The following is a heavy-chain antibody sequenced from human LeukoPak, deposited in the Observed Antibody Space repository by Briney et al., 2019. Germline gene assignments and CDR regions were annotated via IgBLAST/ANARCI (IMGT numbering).Heavy chain of an antibody. CDR2: IYTSGST. CDR3: ARAITYYELFTGYSREYYFDD. CDR1: GGSISSYY. Sequence: SETLSLTCTVSGGSISSYYWSWIRQPAGKGLEWIGRIYTSGSTYYNPSLKGRVTISVDTSKNQFSLKLSSVTAADTAVYYCARAITYYELFTGYSREYYFDDWGQGILVTVSS. V-gene: IGHV4-4*07. D-gene: IGHD3-9*01. J-gene: IGHJ4*02.